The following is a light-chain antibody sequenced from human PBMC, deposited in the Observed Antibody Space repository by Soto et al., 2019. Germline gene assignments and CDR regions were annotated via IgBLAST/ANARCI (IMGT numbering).Light chain of an antibody. V-gene: IGLV2-14*01. Sequence: QSALTQPASVSGSSGQSITIPCTGTHSDIGTYNYVSWYQQHPGKAPKLIIYEVTDRPSGVSNRFSGSKSGNTASLTISGLQAEDEAEYYCSSYTNINTRACVFGTGTKVTVL. CDR2: EVT. CDR3: SSYTNINTRACV. J-gene: IGLJ1*01. CDR1: HSDIGTYNY.